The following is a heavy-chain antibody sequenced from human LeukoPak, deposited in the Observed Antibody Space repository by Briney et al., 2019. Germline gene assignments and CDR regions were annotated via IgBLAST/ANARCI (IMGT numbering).Heavy chain of an antibody. CDR2: IKSDGSST. V-gene: IGHV3-74*01. CDR1: GFTFSTYG. Sequence: TGGSLRLSCAASGFTFSTYGMSWVRQAPGKGLVWVSRIKSDGSSTTYADSVKGRFTISRDNAKNTLYLQMNSLRAEDTAVYYCARRAAALDAFDIWGQGTMVTVSS. D-gene: IGHD6-13*01. CDR3: ARRAAALDAFDI. J-gene: IGHJ3*02.